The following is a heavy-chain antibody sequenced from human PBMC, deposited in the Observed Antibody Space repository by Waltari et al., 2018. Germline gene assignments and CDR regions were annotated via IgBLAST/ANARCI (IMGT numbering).Heavy chain of an antibody. D-gene: IGHD5-18*01. CDR2: IYHSGST. Sequence: QVQLQESGPGLVKPSETLSLTCAVSGYSISSGYYWGWIRQPPGKGLEWIGSIYHSGSTYYNPSLKSRVTISVDTSKNQFSLKLSSVTAADTAVYYCASGYSYGFYYFDYWGQGTLVTVSS. V-gene: IGHV4-38-2*01. CDR3: ASGYSYGFYYFDY. J-gene: IGHJ4*02. CDR1: GYSISSGYY.